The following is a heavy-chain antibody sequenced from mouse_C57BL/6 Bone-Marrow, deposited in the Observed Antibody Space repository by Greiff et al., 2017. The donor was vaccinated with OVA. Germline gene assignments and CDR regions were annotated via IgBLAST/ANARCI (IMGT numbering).Heavy chain of an antibody. Sequence: EVQLVESEGGLVQPGSSMKLSCTASGFTFSDYYMAWVRQVPEKGLEWVANINYDGSSTYYLDSLKSRFIISRDNAKNILYLQMSSLKSEDTATYYCARVYGYDGPFAYWGQGTLVTVSA. CDR2: INYDGSST. D-gene: IGHD2-2*01. CDR3: ARVYGYDGPFAY. CDR1: GFTFSDYY. V-gene: IGHV5-16*01. J-gene: IGHJ3*01.